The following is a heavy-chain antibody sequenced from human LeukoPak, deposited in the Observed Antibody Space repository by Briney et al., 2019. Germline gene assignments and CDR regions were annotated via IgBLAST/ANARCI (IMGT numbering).Heavy chain of an antibody. J-gene: IGHJ4*02. Sequence: PGGSLRLSCAASGFTFSSYAMSWVRQAPGKGLEWVSAISGSGGSTYYADSVKGRFTISRDNSKNTLYLQMNSLRAEDTAVYYCARGDIVVVPAAPFDYWGQGTLVTVSS. CDR3: ARGDIVVVPAAPFDY. V-gene: IGHV3-23*01. CDR2: ISGSGGST. CDR1: GFTFSSYA. D-gene: IGHD2-2*01.